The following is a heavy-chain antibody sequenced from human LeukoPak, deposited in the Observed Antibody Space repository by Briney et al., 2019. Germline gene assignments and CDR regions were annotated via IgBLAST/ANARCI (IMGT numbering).Heavy chain of an antibody. CDR2: IRYDGSNK. D-gene: IGHD6-6*01. Sequence: GGSLRLSCAASGFTFSSYGMHWVRQAPGKGLEWVAFIRYDGSNKYYADSVKGRFTISRDNSKNTLYLQMNSLRAEDTAVFYCAKPIAARGGFDYWGQGTLVTVSS. CDR1: GFTFSSYG. V-gene: IGHV3-30*02. CDR3: AKPIAARGGFDY. J-gene: IGHJ4*02.